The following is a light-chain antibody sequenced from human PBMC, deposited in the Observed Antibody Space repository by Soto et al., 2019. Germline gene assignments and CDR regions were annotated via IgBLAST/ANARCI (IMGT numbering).Light chain of an antibody. CDR2: DVI. Sequence: QSALTQPRSVSWSPGQSVTVSCIGTSSDVGGYNSVSWYQEHPGKAPKLMIYDVIKRPSGVPDRFSGSKSGNTASLTISGLLAEDEADYYCCSYVGSYSYVFGTGTKVTVL. J-gene: IGLJ1*01. V-gene: IGLV2-11*01. CDR1: SSDVGGYNS. CDR3: CSYVGSYSYV.